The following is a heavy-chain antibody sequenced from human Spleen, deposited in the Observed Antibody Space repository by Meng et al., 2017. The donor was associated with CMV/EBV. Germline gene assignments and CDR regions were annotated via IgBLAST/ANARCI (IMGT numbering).Heavy chain of an antibody. V-gene: IGHV1-18*01. CDR1: TFTIYG. CDR2: IGGYNGNT. J-gene: IGHJ5*02. CDR3: ARAPDYDFWSGYGNWLDP. Sequence: TFTIYGIHWVRQAHGQGLEWMGWIGGYNGNTNYAQKFHGRVTMTRDTATTTAYLEMTSLSSDDTAVYYCARAPDYDFWSGYGNWLDPWGQGTLVTVSS. D-gene: IGHD3-3*01.